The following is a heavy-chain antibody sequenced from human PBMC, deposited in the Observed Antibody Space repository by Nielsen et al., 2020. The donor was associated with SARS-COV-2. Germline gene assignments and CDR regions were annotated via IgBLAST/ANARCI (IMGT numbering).Heavy chain of an antibody. D-gene: IGHD5/OR15-5a*01. V-gene: IGHV3-33*06. CDR2: IWYDGSNK. CDR3: AKDRVSSEDYYGMDV. CDR1: GFTFSSYG. J-gene: IGHJ6*02. Sequence: GGSLRLSCAASGFTFSSYGMHWVRQAPGKGLEWVAVIWYDGSNKYYADSVKGRFTISRDNSKNTLYLQMNSLRAEDTAVYYCAKDRVSSEDYYGMDVWGQGTTVTVSS.